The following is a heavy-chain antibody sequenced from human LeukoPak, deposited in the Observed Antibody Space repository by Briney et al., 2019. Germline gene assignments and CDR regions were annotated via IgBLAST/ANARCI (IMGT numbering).Heavy chain of an antibody. D-gene: IGHD1-14*01. V-gene: IGHV4-38-2*02. CDR3: ARDRKYYYHMDV. CDR2: IYHSGST. Sequence: SETLSLTCTVSGYSISSGYYWGWIRQPPGKGLEWIGSIYHSGSTYYNPSLKSRVTISVDTSKNQFSLKLTSVTAADTAVYYCARDRKYYYHMDVWGKGTTVTVSS. CDR1: GYSISSGYY. J-gene: IGHJ6*03.